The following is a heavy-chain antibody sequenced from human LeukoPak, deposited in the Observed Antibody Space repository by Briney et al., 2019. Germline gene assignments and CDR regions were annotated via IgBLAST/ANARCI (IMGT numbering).Heavy chain of an antibody. Sequence: ASVRVSCKATGYTFTVYYMHCVRQAPGQGLEWMGWINPNSGGTHYAQKFQGGVTMTRDTSISTGYMELSSLRSDDTAVYYCARDLGYCRSNSCPLFRYWGQRTLVTVSS. CDR3: ARDLGYCRSNSCPLFRY. V-gene: IGHV1-2*02. D-gene: IGHD2-2*01. J-gene: IGHJ4*02. CDR1: GYTFTVYY. CDR2: INPNSGGT.